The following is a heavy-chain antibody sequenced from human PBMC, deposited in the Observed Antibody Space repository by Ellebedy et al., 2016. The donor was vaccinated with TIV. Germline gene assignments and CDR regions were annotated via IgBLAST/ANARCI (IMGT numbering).Heavy chain of an antibody. CDR3: ARDLSGYCTNGVCYGDDY. Sequence: ASVKVSCXASGYTFTSYGISWVRQAPGQGLEWMGWISAYNGNTNYAQKLQGRVTMTTDTSTSTAYMELRSLRSDDTAVYYCARDLSGYCTNGVCYGDDYWGQGTLVTVSS. D-gene: IGHD2-8*01. J-gene: IGHJ4*02. CDR2: ISAYNGNT. V-gene: IGHV1-18*04. CDR1: GYTFTSYG.